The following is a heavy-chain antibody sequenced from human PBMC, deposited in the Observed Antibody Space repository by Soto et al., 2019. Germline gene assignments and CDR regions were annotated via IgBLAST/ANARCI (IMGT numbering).Heavy chain of an antibody. CDR3: VRRHVSATGIDWFDP. D-gene: IGHD6-13*01. CDR1: GYTFTSYG. Sequence: ASVKVSCKASGYTFTSYGIHWVRQAPGQRLEWLGWINAANGDTKYSPKFQGRVTITRDTSASTAYMELSSLRSEDTAVYYCVRRHVSATGIDWFDPWGQGTLVTVSS. CDR2: INAANGDT. J-gene: IGHJ5*02. V-gene: IGHV1-3*01.